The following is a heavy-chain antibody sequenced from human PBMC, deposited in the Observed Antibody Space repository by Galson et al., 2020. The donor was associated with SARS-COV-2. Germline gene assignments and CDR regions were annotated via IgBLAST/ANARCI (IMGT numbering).Heavy chain of an antibody. V-gene: IGHV4-59*08. Sequence: ETSETLSLTCTVSGGSISSYYWSWIRQPPGKGLEWIGYIYYSGSTNYNPSLKSRVTISVDTSKNQFSLKLSSVTAADTAVYYCARGKWELPYYFDYWGQGTLVTVSS. CDR1: GGSISSYY. D-gene: IGHD1-26*01. CDR3: ARGKWELPYYFDY. CDR2: IYYSGST. J-gene: IGHJ4*02.